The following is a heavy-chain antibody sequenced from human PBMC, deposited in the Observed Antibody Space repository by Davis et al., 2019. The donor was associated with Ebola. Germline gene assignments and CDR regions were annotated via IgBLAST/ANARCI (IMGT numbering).Heavy chain of an antibody. CDR3: ARGWLRTGLDI. CDR1: GDSVSGKSGA. Sequence: HSQTLSLTCAISGDSVSGKSGAWNWIRQSPSRGLERLGRTYYTSKWYNHYAASVKSRTTINADTSKNEFSLQLNSVTPEDTAVYYCARGWLRTGLDIWGQGTMVIVSS. D-gene: IGHD3/OR15-3a*01. V-gene: IGHV6-1*01. J-gene: IGHJ3*02. CDR2: TYYTSKWYN.